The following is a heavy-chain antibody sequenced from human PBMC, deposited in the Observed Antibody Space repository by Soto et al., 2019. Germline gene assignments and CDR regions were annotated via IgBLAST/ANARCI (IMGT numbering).Heavy chain of an antibody. J-gene: IGHJ3*02. CDR3: ARIGGGSCYSGAFDI. D-gene: IGHD2-15*01. Sequence: ASETLSLTCTVSGGSISSYYWSWIRQPPGKGLEWIGYIYYSGSTNYNPSLKSRVTISVDTSKNQFSLKLSSVTAADTAVYYCARIGGGSCYSGAFDIWGQGTMVTVSS. CDR2: IYYSGST. V-gene: IGHV4-59*08. CDR1: GGSISSYY.